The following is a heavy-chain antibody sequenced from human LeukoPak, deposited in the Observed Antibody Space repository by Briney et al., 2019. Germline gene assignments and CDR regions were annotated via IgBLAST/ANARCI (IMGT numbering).Heavy chain of an antibody. Sequence: PGGSLRLSCAASGFTFSSYWMHWVRQGPGKGLAWVSRITSDGSATDYADSVKGRFPISRDNAKNTLYLHMDSLRAEDTAVYYCARDASPGYFDLWGRGTLVTVSS. CDR3: ARDASPGYFDL. CDR1: GFTFSSYW. V-gene: IGHV3-74*01. J-gene: IGHJ2*01. D-gene: IGHD2-15*01. CDR2: ITSDGSAT.